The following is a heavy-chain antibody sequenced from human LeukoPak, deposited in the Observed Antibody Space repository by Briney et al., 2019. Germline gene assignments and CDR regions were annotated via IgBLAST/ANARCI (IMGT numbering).Heavy chain of an antibody. J-gene: IGHJ6*02. V-gene: IGHV4-61*01. CDR3: ARASSSWYGMDV. CDR1: GDSIRDDSISNHY. D-gene: IGHD6-13*01. Sequence: SETLSLTCTVSGDSIRDDSISNHYWSWTRQPPGKGLEYVGCIDYLWRTNYNPSLKSRATISVAPSKSQFSLKLSSVTSADTAVYYCARASSSWYGMDVWGQGTTVTVSS. CDR2: IDYLWRT.